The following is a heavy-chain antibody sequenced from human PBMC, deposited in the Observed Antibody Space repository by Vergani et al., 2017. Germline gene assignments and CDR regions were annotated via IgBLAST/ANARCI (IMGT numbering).Heavy chain of an antibody. CDR3: ARGPYSSSWYPPGMDV. J-gene: IGHJ6*02. D-gene: IGHD6-13*01. Sequence: EVQLVESGGGLVKPGGSLRLSCAASVFTFSRYSMNWVRQATGQGLEWVSYISSSSSTIYYADSVKGRVTSSRDNAKNSLYLQMNSLRAEDTAVYYCARGPYSSSWYPPGMDVWGQGTTVTVSS. CDR2: ISSSSSTI. V-gene: IGHV3-21*05. CDR1: VFTFSRYS.